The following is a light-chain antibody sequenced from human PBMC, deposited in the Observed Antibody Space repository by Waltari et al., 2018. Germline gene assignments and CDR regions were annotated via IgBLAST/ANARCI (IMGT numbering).Light chain of an antibody. CDR3: QQYYSSLPYT. V-gene: IGKV4-1*01. CDR2: WAS. CDR1: QSVLYSSNNKNY. J-gene: IGKJ2*01. Sequence: DIVMTQSPDSLAVSLGERATINCKSSQSVLYSSNNKNYLAWYQQKPGQPPKLLIYWASSRESGVPDRFSGSGSETDFTLTISSLQAEDVAVYYCQQYYSSLPYTFGQGTKREIK.